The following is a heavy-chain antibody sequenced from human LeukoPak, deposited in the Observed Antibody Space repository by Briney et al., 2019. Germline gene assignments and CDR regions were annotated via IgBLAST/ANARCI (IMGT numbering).Heavy chain of an antibody. CDR2: IYHSGST. Sequence: PSETLSLTCAVSGGSISSSNRWSWVRQPPGKGLEWIGEIYHSGSTNYNPSLKSRVTISVDKSKNQFSLKLSSVTAADTAVYYCASLPGSPRYYYYYGMDVWGQGTTVTVSS. J-gene: IGHJ6*02. D-gene: IGHD3-10*01. CDR3: ASLPGSPRYYYYYGMDV. CDR1: GGSISSSNR. V-gene: IGHV4-4*02.